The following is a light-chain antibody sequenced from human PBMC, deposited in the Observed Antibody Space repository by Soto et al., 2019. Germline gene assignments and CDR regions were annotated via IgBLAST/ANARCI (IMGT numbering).Light chain of an antibody. CDR1: QSISSY. V-gene: IGKV1-39*01. CDR3: QQSYSTPWT. Sequence: DIQITHSPGPLPASXVDRVTIAXXASQSISSYLNWYQQKPGKAPKLLIYAASSLQSGVPSRFSGSGSGTDFTLTISSLQPEDFATYYCQQSYSTPWTFGQGTKVDIK. J-gene: IGKJ1*01. CDR2: AAS.